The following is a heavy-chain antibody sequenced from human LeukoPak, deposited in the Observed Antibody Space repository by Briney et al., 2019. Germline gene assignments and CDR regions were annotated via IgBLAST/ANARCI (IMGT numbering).Heavy chain of an antibody. D-gene: IGHD3/OR15-3a*01. Sequence: SVKVSCKASGYTFTSYYMHWVRHAPGQGLELMGRIIPILDIANYAQKFQGRVTITADKSTSTTYMELSSLRSEDTAVYYCARDSGMIFGVVIPTDAFDIWGQGTMVTVSS. J-gene: IGHJ3*02. CDR3: ARDSGMIFGVVIPTDAFDI. CDR1: GYTFTSYY. CDR2: IIPILDIA. V-gene: IGHV1-69*04.